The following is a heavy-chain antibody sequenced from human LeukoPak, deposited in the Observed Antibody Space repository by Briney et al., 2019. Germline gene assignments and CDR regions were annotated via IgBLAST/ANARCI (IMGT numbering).Heavy chain of an antibody. Sequence: GGSLRLSCAASGFIFSSYAMFWVRQAPAKGLGWVASISYDRSNKYYTDSVKGRFTISRDNSKDTLYLQMNSLSAEDTAVYYCATVRGGNTRDFDYWGQGTPVTVSS. CDR2: ISYDRSNK. CDR3: ATVRGGNTRDFDY. V-gene: IGHV3-30-3*01. J-gene: IGHJ4*02. CDR1: GFIFSSYA. D-gene: IGHD3-16*01.